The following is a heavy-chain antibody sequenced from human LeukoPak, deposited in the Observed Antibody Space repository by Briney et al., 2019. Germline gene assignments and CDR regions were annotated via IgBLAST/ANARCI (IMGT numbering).Heavy chain of an antibody. D-gene: IGHD3-22*01. CDR1: GFTFDDYV. Sequence: GGSLRLSCAASGFTFDDYVMHWVRQAPGKGLEWVSAISGSGGSTYYADSVKGRFTISRDNSKNTLYLQMNSLRAEDTAVYYCAKDLRAYYDSSGYYLPDGMDVWGQGTTVTVSS. CDR2: ISGSGGST. J-gene: IGHJ6*02. CDR3: AKDLRAYYDSSGYYLPDGMDV. V-gene: IGHV3-23*01.